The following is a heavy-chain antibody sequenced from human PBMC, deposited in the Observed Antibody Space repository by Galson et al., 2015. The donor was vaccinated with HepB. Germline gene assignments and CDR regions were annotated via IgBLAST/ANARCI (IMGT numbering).Heavy chain of an antibody. V-gene: IGHV3-48*02. J-gene: IGHJ5*02. CDR3: ARDHRFLEWAGPSFDP. CDR1: GFMFSSYA. CDR2: ISSSGKTI. D-gene: IGHD3-3*01. Sequence: SLRLSCAASGFMFSSYAMNWVRQAPGKGLEWISYISSSGKTIYYADSVRGRFTISRDNAKDSLYLQMNSLRDEGTAVYFCARDHRFLEWAGPSFDPWGQGSVVTGTS.